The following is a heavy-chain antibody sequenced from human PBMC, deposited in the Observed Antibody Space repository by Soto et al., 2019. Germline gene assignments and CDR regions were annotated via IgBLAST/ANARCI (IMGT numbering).Heavy chain of an antibody. CDR1: GGSISSSSYY. D-gene: IGHD5-18*01. V-gene: IGHV4-39*01. J-gene: IGHJ4*02. Sequence: PSETLSLTCTVSGGSISSSSYYWGWIRQPPGKGLEWIGSIFYSGSTYYNPSLKSRVTISVDTSKNQFSLKLRSVTAADTAVYYCVRNEYTYDPYYFDFWGQGALVTVSS. CDR3: VRNEYTYDPYYFDF. CDR2: IFYSGST.